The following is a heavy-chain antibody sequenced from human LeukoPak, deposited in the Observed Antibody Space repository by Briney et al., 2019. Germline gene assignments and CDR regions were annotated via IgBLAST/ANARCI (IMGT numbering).Heavy chain of an antibody. J-gene: IGHJ6*02. Sequence: CLRPSPAATGFTFSSYSMHSPYQAPRQRLHTPSSISTHPSFIYYADSVKGRFTISRDTAKNSLYLQMNSLRAEDTAVYYCARDCGMVRGIKNYYGMDVWGQGTTVTVSS. CDR3: ARDCGMVRGIKNYYGMDV. D-gene: IGHD3-10*01. CDR2: ISTHPSFI. V-gene: IGHV3-21*01. CDR1: GFTFSSYS.